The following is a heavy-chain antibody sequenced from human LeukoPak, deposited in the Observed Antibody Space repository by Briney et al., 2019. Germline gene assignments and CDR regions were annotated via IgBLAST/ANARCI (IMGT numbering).Heavy chain of an antibody. D-gene: IGHD6-19*01. CDR3: AKVFSPWLAGRFDY. J-gene: IGHJ4*02. CDR2: IIERGGST. Sequence: QAGGSLRLSCAASGFTFSSYGMSWVRQAPGKGLEGVSAIIERGGSTYYADSVKGRFTICRDNSKNTLYLQMNRLRAEDTAVYYSAKVFSPWLAGRFDYWGQGTLVTVSS. V-gene: IGHV3-23*01. CDR1: GFTFSSYG.